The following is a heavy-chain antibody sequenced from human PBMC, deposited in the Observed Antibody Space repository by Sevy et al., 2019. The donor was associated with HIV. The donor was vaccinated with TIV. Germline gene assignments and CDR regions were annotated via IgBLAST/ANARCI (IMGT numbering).Heavy chain of an antibody. J-gene: IGHJ4*02. D-gene: IGHD3-9*01. CDR2: LSDSGVST. CDR1: GFTSSSYA. V-gene: IGHV3-23*01. CDR3: ERDRATSATGTLFDY. Sequence: GGSLRLSCAASGFTSSSYAMSWVRQPPGRGLEWVSTLSDSGVSTYYADSVKGRLTISRENSKNILYLQMNSLRAEDTAVYYCERDRATSATGTLFDYWGQGTLVTVSS.